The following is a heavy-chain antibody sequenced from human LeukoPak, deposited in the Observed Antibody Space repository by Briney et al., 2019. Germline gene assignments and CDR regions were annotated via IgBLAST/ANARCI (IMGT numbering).Heavy chain of an antibody. J-gene: IGHJ2*01. CDR3: AKPRAMTTGVGRYFDL. CDR1: GFTFGGYA. V-gene: IGHV3-23*01. Sequence: GGSLRLSCAASGFTFGGYAMSWIRQAPGKGLEWVSAISGGGEDTYYPDSVKGRFTISRDNSKNTLYLQMNSLRAEDTAIYYCAKPRAMTTGVGRYFDLWGRGTLVTVSS. CDR2: ISGGGEDT. D-gene: IGHD1-1*01.